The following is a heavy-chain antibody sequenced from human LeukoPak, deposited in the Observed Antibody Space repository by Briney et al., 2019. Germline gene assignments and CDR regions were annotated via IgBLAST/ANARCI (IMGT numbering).Heavy chain of an antibody. CDR2: IYYSGTT. V-gene: IGHV4-39*01. CDR3: ARXSIVVVTXDIIRXAXXI. J-gene: IGHJ3*02. D-gene: IGHD2-2*02. Sequence: WVRQAPGKGLEWIGSIYYSGTTYYNPSLKSRVTISVDTSKNQFSLKLSSVTAADTAVYYCARXSIVVVTXDIIRXAXXIWGQG.